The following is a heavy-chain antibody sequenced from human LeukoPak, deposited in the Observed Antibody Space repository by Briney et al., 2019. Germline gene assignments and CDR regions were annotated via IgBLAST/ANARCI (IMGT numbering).Heavy chain of an antibody. CDR1: GFTFSGYG. Sequence: GGPLKLSCAASGFTFSGYGMHWVRQAPGKGLEWVAFIRYDGSNEYYADSVKGRFTISRDKSKNTLSLQMNGLRVEDTAVYYCASRIATAGSVDYWGQGTLVTVS. J-gene: IGHJ4*02. CDR3: ASRIATAGSVDY. D-gene: IGHD6-13*01. CDR2: IRYDGSNE. V-gene: IGHV3-30*02.